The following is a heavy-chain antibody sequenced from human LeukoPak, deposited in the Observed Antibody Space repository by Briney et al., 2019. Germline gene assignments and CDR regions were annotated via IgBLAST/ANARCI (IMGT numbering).Heavy chain of an antibody. CDR3: AKKGDGYNLRPHVRAFDI. CDR2: ISYDGSNK. V-gene: IGHV3-30*18. J-gene: IGHJ3*02. Sequence: GGSLRLSCAASGFTFSSYGMHWVRQAPGKGLEWVAVISYDGSNKYYADSVKGRFTISRDNSKNTLYLQMNSLRAEDTAVYYCAKKGDGYNLRPHVRAFDIWGQGTMVTVSS. CDR1: GFTFSSYG. D-gene: IGHD5-24*01.